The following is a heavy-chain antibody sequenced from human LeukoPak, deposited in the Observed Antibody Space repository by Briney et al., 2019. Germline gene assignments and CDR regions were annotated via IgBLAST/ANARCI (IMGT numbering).Heavy chain of an antibody. CDR2: ISGSGDNT. Sequence: PGGSLRLSWAPSGFTFSSFAMSWVRQAPGKGLEWVSAISGSGDNTYYADSVKGRFTISRDNSQSTLYLEVNSLRADDTAVYYCTKDVVSNSKAFDYWGQGTLVTVSS. J-gene: IGHJ4*02. CDR1: GFTFSSFA. V-gene: IGHV3-23*01. D-gene: IGHD2-8*01. CDR3: TKDVVSNSKAFDY.